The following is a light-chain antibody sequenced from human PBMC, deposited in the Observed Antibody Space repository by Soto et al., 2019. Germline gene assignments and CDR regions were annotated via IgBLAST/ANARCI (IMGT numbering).Light chain of an antibody. CDR3: SSYSSNTPYV. V-gene: IGLV2-14*01. Sequence: QSVLTQPASVSGSPGQSITISCTGTSSDVGGYDYVSWYQQYPDKAPKLIIYDVSRRPSGVSIRFSGSKSGNTASLTISGLQAEDEAEYSCSSYSSNTPYVFGTGTKLTVL. CDR1: SSDVGGYDY. CDR2: DVS. J-gene: IGLJ1*01.